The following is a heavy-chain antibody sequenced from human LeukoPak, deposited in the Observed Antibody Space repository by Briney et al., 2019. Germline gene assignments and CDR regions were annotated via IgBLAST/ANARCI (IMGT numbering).Heavy chain of an antibody. CDR2: IYPGDSDT. D-gene: IGHD3-10*01. V-gene: IGHV5-51*06. Sequence: GESLKISCKGSGYSFTSYWVGWVRQMPGKGLEWMGIIYPGDSDTRYSPSFQGQVTISDDKSISTAYLQWSSLKASYTAMYYCARILITMVRGVDNWFDPWGQGTLVTVSS. CDR3: ARILITMVRGVDNWFDP. J-gene: IGHJ5*02. CDR1: GYSFTSYW.